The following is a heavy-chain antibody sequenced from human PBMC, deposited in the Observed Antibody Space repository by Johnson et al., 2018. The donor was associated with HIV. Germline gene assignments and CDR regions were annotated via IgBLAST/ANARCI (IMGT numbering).Heavy chain of an antibody. Sequence: QVQLVESGGGVVQPGRSLRLSCAASGFTFSSYGMHWVRQAPGKGLEWVACISYDGSNKYYADSVKGRFTISRDNSKNTLYLQMNSLRAEDTALYYCAKVAVLFRAARPGAFDIWGQGTMVTVSS. CDR3: AKVAVLFRAARPGAFDI. J-gene: IGHJ3*02. V-gene: IGHV3-30*18. CDR1: GFTFSSYG. D-gene: IGHD6-6*01. CDR2: ISYDGSNK.